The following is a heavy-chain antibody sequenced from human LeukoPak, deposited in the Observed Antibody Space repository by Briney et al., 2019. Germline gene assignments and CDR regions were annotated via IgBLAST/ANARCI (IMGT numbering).Heavy chain of an antibody. D-gene: IGHD2-2*02. V-gene: IGHV3-23*01. J-gene: IGHJ4*02. Sequence: GGSLRLSCAASGFTFSTYAMSWVRQAPGKGLEWASGISGSGGSTYYADSVKGRFTISRDNSKNTLYLQMNSLRAEDTAVYYCAKASSTSCYTPNDYWGQGTLVTVSS. CDR3: AKASSTSCYTPNDY. CDR2: ISGSGGST. CDR1: GFTFSTYA.